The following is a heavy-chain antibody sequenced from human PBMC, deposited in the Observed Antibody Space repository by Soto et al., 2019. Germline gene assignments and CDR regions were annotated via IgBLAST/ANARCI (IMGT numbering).Heavy chain of an antibody. J-gene: IGHJ5*02. CDR1: GFTFSSYA. D-gene: IGHD2-2*02. CDR2: ISYDGSNK. Sequence: GGSLRLSCAASGFTFSSYAMHWVRQAPGKGLDWLVVISYDGSNKYYADSVKGRFTISKDNSKNMSYLQMSSLRAEDTAVYYCARGAGYCSSATCYTRFDPWGQGTLVTVS. V-gene: IGHV3-30-3*01. CDR3: ARGAGYCSSATCYTRFDP.